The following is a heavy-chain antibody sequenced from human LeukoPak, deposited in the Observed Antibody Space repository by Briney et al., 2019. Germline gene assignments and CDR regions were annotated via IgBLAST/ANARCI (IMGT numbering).Heavy chain of an antibody. CDR1: GGSISSYY. D-gene: IGHD3-3*01. V-gene: IGHV4-59*01. J-gene: IGHJ4*02. CDR2: IYYSGST. Sequence: SETLSLTCTVSGGSISSYYWSWIRQPPGKGLEWIGYIYYSGSTNYNPSLKSRVTISVDTSKNQFSLKLSSVTAADTAVYYCARTTIFGVALGYWGQGTMVTASS. CDR3: ARTTIFGVALGY.